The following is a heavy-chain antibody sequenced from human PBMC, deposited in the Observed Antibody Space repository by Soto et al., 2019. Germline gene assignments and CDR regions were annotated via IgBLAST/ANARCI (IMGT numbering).Heavy chain of an antibody. CDR1: GFPFSKAW. Sequence: EVQLVESGGGLVKPGGSLRLSCAASGFPFSKAWMSWVRQVPGKGLEWVGRIKSKADGGTTDYAAPVKGRFTISSADSSNTLYLQMNSLKTEDTAVYYCTKVLGYCSGGNCFTFDYWGQGAVVTVSS. CDR3: TKVLGYCSGGNCFTFDY. J-gene: IGHJ4*02. V-gene: IGHV3-15*01. D-gene: IGHD2-15*01. CDR2: IKSKADGGTT.